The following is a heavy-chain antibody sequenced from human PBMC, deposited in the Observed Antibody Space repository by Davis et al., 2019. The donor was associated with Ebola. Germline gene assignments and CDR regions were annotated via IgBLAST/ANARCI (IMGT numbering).Heavy chain of an antibody. D-gene: IGHD4-11*01. J-gene: IGHJ6*02. CDR2: IKQDGSEK. CDR3: ARGKTVTALEPYRYGMDV. Sequence: GESLKISCAASGFTFSNYWMSWVRQAPGKGLEWVANIKQDGSEKYYVDSVKGRFTISRDNAKNSLYLQMNSLRAEDTAVYYCARGKTVTALEPYRYGMDVWGQGTTVTVSS. V-gene: IGHV3-7*03. CDR1: GFTFSNYW.